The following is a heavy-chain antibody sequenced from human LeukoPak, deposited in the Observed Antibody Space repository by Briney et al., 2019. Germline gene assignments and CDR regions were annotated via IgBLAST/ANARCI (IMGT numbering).Heavy chain of an antibody. CDR2: ISDSGGRT. CDR1: GFTFSSYG. D-gene: IGHD2-2*01. CDR3: ARDKAGYCSSTSCPAPHGFDP. J-gene: IGHJ5*02. V-gene: IGHV3-23*01. Sequence: GSLRLSCAASGFTFSSYGMSWVRQAPGKGLEWVAGISDSGGRTDYADSVKGRFTISRDNSKNTLYLQMNSLRAEDTAVYYCARDKAGYCSSTSCPAPHGFDPWGQGTLVTVSS.